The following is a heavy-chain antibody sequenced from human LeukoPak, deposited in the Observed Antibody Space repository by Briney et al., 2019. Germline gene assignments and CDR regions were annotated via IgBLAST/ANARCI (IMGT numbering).Heavy chain of an antibody. J-gene: IGHJ4*02. CDR1: GFTFSSYS. V-gene: IGHV3-21*01. CDR3: ASVSGRLERQSDLDF. D-gene: IGHD1-1*01. Sequence: GGSLRLSCAASGFTFSSYSMNWVRQAPGKGLEWVSSIDPSSYYIYYGDSVKGRSAISRDNAKNSLYLQINSLRAEDTAVYYCASVSGRLERQSDLDFWGQGTLVTVSS. CDR2: IDPSSYYI.